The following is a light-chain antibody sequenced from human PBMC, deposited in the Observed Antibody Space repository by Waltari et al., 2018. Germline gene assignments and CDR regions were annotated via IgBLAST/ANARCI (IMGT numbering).Light chain of an antibody. Sequence: SSALTQDPAMSVALGQTVPITCRGQSLKSVSANWYQQKPGQAPLLVLYDENKRPSGIPDRFSGSSSGSSASLIITGAQAEDEAAYYCNSRDTRGNHVLFGGGTKLTVL. CDR1: SLKSVS. CDR3: NSRDTRGNHVL. CDR2: DEN. V-gene: IGLV3-19*01. J-gene: IGLJ2*01.